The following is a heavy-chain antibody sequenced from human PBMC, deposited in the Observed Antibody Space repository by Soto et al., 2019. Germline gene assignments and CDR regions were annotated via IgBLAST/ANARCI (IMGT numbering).Heavy chain of an antibody. Sequence: GGSLRLSCAASGFTFSSYWMGWVRQAPEKGLEWVANIKQDGSEKYYVDSVKGRFTISRDNAKSSQYLQMNSLRADDAAVYYCARWGYCSSPSCYGGRYWVDYWGQGTLVTVSS. J-gene: IGHJ4*02. CDR3: ARWGYCSSPSCYGGRYWVDY. D-gene: IGHD2-2*01. CDR1: GFTFSSYW. CDR2: IKQDGSEK. V-gene: IGHV3-7*01.